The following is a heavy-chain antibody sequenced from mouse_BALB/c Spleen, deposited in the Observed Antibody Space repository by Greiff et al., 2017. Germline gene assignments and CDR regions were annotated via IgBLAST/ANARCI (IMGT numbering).Heavy chain of an antibody. CDR1: GYSFTSYW. Sequence: GQLVESGRQLVRPGASVKLSCKASGYSFTSYWMPWVRQTPGQGLEWIGMIDTSGSETRLNQKFKDKATLTVDKTSSKAYMQLSSPTSEDSAVYYCARSTNGNMGYWGQGTSLTVSS. J-gene: IGHJ2*02. D-gene: IGHD2-1*01. CDR3: ARSTNGNMGY. V-gene: IGHV1-69*02. CDR2: IDTSGSET.